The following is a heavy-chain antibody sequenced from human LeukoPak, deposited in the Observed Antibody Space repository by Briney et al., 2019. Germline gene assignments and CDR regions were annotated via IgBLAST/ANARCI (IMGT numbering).Heavy chain of an antibody. CDR1: GGSFSGYY. CDR3: AAHRYCSGGPHRY. CDR2: INHSGST. V-gene: IGHV4-34*01. Sequence: KPSETLSLTCAVYGGSFSGYYWSWIRQPPGKGLEWIGEINHSGSTNYNPSLKSRVTISVDTSKNQFSLKLSSVTAADTAVYYCAAHRYCSGGPHRYWGQGTLVTVSS. J-gene: IGHJ4*02. D-gene: IGHD3-10*01.